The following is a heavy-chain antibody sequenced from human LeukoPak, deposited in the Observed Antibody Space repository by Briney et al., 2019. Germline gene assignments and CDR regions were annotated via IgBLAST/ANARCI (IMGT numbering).Heavy chain of an antibody. Sequence: PSETLSLTCAVYGASFSGYYWSWIRQPPGKGLEWIGEINHSGTTNYNPSLKSRVTISLARCKNQFSLKLSSVTAADTAVYYCASSGSGSYYNFDYWGQGTLVTVSS. J-gene: IGHJ4*02. CDR3: ASSGSGSYYNFDY. D-gene: IGHD3-10*01. CDR2: INHSGTT. V-gene: IGHV4-34*01. CDR1: GASFSGYY.